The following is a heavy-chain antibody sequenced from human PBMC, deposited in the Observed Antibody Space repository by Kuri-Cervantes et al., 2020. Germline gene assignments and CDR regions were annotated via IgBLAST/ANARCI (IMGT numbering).Heavy chain of an antibody. CDR2: ISYDGSNK. CDR3: ARDRNYYYGMDV. J-gene: IGHJ6*02. Sequence: GGSLRLSCAASRFIFSSYAMHWVRQAPGKGLEWVAVISYDGSNKYYADSVKGRFTISRDNSKNTLYLQMNSLRAEDTAVYYCARDRNYYYGMDVWGQGTTVTVSS. V-gene: IGHV3-30-3*01. CDR1: RFIFSSYA.